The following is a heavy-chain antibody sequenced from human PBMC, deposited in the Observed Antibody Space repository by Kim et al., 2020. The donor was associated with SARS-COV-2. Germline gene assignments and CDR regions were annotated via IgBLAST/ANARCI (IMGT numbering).Heavy chain of an antibody. CDR1: GFTFSSYG. D-gene: IGHD6-19*01. J-gene: IGHJ3*02. CDR3: ARTGYRSGLGAFDI. Sequence: GVSLRLSCAASGFTFSSYGIHWGRQAPGKGLEWVTFISYDESNKYYADSVKGRFTISRDNSKNSAYLQMNSLRAEDTAVYYCARTGYRSGLGAFDIWGQGTVVIVSS. CDR2: ISYDESNK. V-gene: IGHV3-30*03.